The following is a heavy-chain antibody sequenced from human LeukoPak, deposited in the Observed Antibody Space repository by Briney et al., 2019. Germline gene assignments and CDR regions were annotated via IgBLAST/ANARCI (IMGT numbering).Heavy chain of an antibody. V-gene: IGHV1-69*05. Sequence: ASVKVSCKASGGTFSSYAISWVRQAPGQGLEWMGGIIPIFGTANYAQKFQGRVTITTDESTSTAYMELSSLRSEDTAVYYCARGVGTAMPKNRVYYYYYMDVWGKGTTVTVSS. CDR3: ARGVGTAMPKNRVYYYYYMDV. J-gene: IGHJ6*03. D-gene: IGHD5-18*01. CDR1: GGTFSSYA. CDR2: IIPIFGTA.